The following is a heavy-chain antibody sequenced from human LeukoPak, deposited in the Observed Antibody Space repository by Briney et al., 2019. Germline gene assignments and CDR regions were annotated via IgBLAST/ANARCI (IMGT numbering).Heavy chain of an antibody. CDR1: GYSFTSYW. CDR3: ARHVVRGVTVYYMDV. V-gene: IGHV5-51*01. D-gene: IGHD3-10*01. Sequence: GESLKISCKGSGYSFTSYWIGWVRQMPGKGLEWMGIIYPGDSDTRYSPSFQGQVTISADKSISTAYLQWSSLKASDTAMYYRARHVVRGVTVYYMDVWGKGTTVTVSS. CDR2: IYPGDSDT. J-gene: IGHJ6*03.